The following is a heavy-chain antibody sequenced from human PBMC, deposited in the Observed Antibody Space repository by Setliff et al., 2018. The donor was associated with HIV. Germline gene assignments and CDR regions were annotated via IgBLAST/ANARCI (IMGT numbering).Heavy chain of an antibody. D-gene: IGHD6-6*01. J-gene: IGHJ4*02. CDR1: GFTFNNYA. Sequence: GGSLRLSCAGSGFTFNNYAMSWVRQAPGKGLEWVSTISGDGVDTYYADSVKGRFTISRDNSKNTLYLQMNSLRAEDTAVYYCAKAVAQQFVSSFDHWGQGTLVTVSS. CDR3: AKAVAQQFVSSFDH. CDR2: ISGDGVDT. V-gene: IGHV3-23*01.